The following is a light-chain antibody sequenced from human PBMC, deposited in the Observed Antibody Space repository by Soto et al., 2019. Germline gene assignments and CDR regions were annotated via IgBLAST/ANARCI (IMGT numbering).Light chain of an antibody. CDR2: EDT. J-gene: IGLJ1*01. V-gene: IGLV2-23*01. CDR3: CSYAGSGTFV. Sequence: QSALTQPASVSGSPGQSITISCTGTSSDVWSYDLVSWYQQPPGKAPKLMIHEDTKRPSGISTRFSGSKSGNAASLTISGLQAEDEADYYCCSYAGSGTFVFGTGTKLTVL. CDR1: SSDVWSYDL.